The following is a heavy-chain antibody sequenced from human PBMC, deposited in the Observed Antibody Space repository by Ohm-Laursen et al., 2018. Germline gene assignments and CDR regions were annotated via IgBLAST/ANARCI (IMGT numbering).Heavy chain of an antibody. CDR3: AKDRTTVFDYYSDY. Sequence: GSLRLSCAATGFTFSSYAMSWVRQAPGKGLEWVSAINGGGGSTYYADSVKGRFTISRDNSKNTLYLQMNSLRAEDTAVYYCAKDRTTVFDYYSDYWGQGTLVTVSS. V-gene: IGHV3-23*01. CDR1: GFTFSSYA. CDR2: INGGGGST. D-gene: IGHD4-17*01. J-gene: IGHJ4*02.